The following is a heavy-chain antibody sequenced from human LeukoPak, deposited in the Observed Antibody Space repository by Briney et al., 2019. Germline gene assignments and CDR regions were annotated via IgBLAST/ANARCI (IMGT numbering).Heavy chain of an antibody. Sequence: SETLSLTCTVSGHSVKSNCWSWVRQPPGKRLEFIAYIFDDARTNYNPSLGGRVTISKDTSKNQFSLEVTSVTAADTAVYYCARLLWGNSNPTYHYFDLWGRGTLVTVSS. V-gene: IGHV4-59*08. CDR2: IFDDART. D-gene: IGHD4-23*01. CDR1: GHSVKSNC. J-gene: IGHJ2*01. CDR3: ARLLWGNSNPTYHYFDL.